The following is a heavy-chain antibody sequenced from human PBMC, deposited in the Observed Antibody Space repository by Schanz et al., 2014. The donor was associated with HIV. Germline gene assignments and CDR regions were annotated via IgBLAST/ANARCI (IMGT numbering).Heavy chain of an antibody. CDR2: IIPVFGTT. V-gene: IGHV1-69*01. Sequence: QVQLVQSGAEVKKPGASVKVSCKTSGYTFTNYDINWVRKASGQGLEWMGGIIPVFGTTDYAQKFQGTVTITADESTSTAYMELSSLRSEDTAVYYCARAGDISGYYIDYWGQGTLVTVSS. CDR1: GYTFTNYD. D-gene: IGHD3-22*01. CDR3: ARAGDISGYYIDY. J-gene: IGHJ4*02.